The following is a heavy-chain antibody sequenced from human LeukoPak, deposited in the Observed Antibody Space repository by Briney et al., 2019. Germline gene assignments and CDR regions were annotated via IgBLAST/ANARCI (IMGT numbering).Heavy chain of an antibody. CDR1: GYTFTSYA. V-gene: IGHV7-4-1*02. CDR2: INTNTGNP. J-gene: IGHJ6*03. CDR3: AREDSGSYWGYYYYYYMDV. Sequence: GASVKVSCKASGYTFTSYAMNWVRQAPGQGLEWMGWINTNTGNPTYAQGFTGRYVFSLDTSVSTAYLQISSLKAEDTAVYYCAREDSGSYWGYYYYYYMDVWGKGTTVTVSS. D-gene: IGHD1-26*01.